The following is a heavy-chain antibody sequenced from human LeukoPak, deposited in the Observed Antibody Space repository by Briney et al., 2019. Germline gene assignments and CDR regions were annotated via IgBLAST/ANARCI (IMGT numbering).Heavy chain of an antibody. D-gene: IGHD6-13*01. Sequence: PSETLSLTCTVSGGSISSYYWSWIRQPPGKGLECIGYIYYSGRTNYNPSLKSRVTISVDTSKNQFSLKLSSVTAADTAVYYCARYSSSWSYYYYGMDVWGQGTTVTVSS. CDR1: GGSISSYY. V-gene: IGHV4-59*01. CDR2: IYYSGRT. J-gene: IGHJ6*02. CDR3: ARYSSSWSYYYYGMDV.